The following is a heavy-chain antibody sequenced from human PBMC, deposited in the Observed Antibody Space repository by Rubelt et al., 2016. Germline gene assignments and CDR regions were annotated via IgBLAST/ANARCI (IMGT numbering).Heavy chain of an antibody. Sequence: EVQLVESGGGLVQPGGSLRLSCAASGFTFTSYWMSWVRQAPGKGLEWVGNIKEDGSDKYYVASVKGRFTISRDNAKNSLYLQMNSLRAEDTAVYYCVRDSMTTVRTHGVGFDYWGQGALVSVSS. D-gene: IGHD4-17*01. CDR1: GFTFTSYW. CDR3: VRDSMTTVRTHGVGFDY. CDR2: IKEDGSDK. V-gene: IGHV3-7*01. J-gene: IGHJ4*02.